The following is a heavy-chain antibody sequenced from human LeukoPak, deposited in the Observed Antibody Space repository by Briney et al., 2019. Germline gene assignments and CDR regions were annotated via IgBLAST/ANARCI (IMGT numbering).Heavy chain of an antibody. CDR1: GGSISSGGYY. D-gene: IGHD6-6*01. V-gene: IGHV4-31*03. CDR3: ATGIAARPGSLDY. J-gene: IGHJ4*02. CDR2: IYYSGST. Sequence: PSQTLSLTCTVSGGSISSGGYYWSWIRQHPGKGLEWIGYIYYSGSTYYNPSLKSRVTISVDTSKNQFSLKLSSVTAADTAVYYCATGIAARPGSLDYWGQGTLVTVSP.